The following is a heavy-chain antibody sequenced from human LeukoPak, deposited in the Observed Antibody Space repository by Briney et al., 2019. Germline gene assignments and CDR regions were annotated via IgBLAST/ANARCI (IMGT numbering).Heavy chain of an antibody. Sequence: ASVKVSCKASGGTFSSYAISWVRQAPGQGLEWMGGIIPIFGTANYAQKFQGRVTITTDESTSTAYMELSSLRSEDTAVYYCARADCGGDCNDAFDIWGQGTMVTVPS. V-gene: IGHV1-69*05. D-gene: IGHD2-21*02. CDR2: IIPIFGTA. CDR1: GGTFSSYA. J-gene: IGHJ3*02. CDR3: ARADCGGDCNDAFDI.